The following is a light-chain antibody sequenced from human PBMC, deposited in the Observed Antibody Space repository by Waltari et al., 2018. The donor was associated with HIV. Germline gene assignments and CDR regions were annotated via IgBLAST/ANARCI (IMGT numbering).Light chain of an antibody. CDR1: QSLSSTY. CDR3: QHYDTSSYT. Sequence: EVVLTQSPDTLSLSPGEKGTLSCTASQSLSSTYLAWYQQKPGQAPRLLIYGASNRASGVPDRFSGSGSRTYFTLTISRLEPEDFAVYYCQHYDTSSYTFGQGTKLEI. V-gene: IGKV3-20*01. CDR2: GAS. J-gene: IGKJ2*01.